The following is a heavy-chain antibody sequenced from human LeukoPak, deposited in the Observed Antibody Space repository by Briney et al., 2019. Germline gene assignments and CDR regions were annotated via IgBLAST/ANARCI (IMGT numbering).Heavy chain of an antibody. CDR1: GFTFSDHY. CDR3: ASLGFDY. J-gene: IGHJ4*02. CDR2: TRNKANSYTT. D-gene: IGHD3-16*01. V-gene: IGHV3-72*01. Sequence: SGGSLRLSCAASGFTFSDHYMDWVRQAPGRGLEWVGRTRNKANSYTTEYAASVKGRFTISRDDSKNSLYLQMNSLKTEDTAVYYCASLGFDYWGQGTLVTVSS.